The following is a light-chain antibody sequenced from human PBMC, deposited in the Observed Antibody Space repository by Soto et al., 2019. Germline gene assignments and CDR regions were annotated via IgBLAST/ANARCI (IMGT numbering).Light chain of an antibody. Sequence: VVLTQSPATLSLSLGERATLSCRASQTIGYYLAWYQEKPGQPPRLLIYDASIRATGIPARFSGSGSGTEFTLTISSLEPEDLAVYYCQQRGNWPPTWTFGQGTKVEIK. CDR3: QQRGNWPPTWT. CDR2: DAS. V-gene: IGKV3-11*01. J-gene: IGKJ1*01. CDR1: QTIGYY.